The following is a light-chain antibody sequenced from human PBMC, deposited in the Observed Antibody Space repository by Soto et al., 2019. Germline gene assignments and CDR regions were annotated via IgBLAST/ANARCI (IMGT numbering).Light chain of an antibody. J-gene: IGLJ3*02. V-gene: IGLV1-47*01. Sequence: QSVLTQPPSASGTPGQRVTISCSGSSSNIGSSFVYWYQHLPGTAPKLLIYRNDRRPSGVPDRFSASKSGTSASLTISGLRSEDEADYYCAAWDDSLYGWVFGGGTKLTVL. CDR3: AAWDDSLYGWV. CDR1: SSNIGSSF. CDR2: RND.